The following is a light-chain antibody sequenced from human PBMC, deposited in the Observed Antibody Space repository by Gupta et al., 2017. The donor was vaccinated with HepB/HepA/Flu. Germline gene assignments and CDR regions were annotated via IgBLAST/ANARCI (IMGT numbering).Light chain of an antibody. CDR2: WAS. V-gene: IGKV4-1*01. CDR1: QSVLYSSNNKNY. Sequence: DIVMTQSPDSLAVSLGERATINCKSSQSVLYSSNNKNYLAWYQQKPGQPPKLLFYWASTRESGVPDRFSGSGSGTDFTLTISSLQAEDVAVYYCQQYFSTLPYTCGKGNKLEIK. J-gene: IGKJ2*01. CDR3: QQYFSTLPYT.